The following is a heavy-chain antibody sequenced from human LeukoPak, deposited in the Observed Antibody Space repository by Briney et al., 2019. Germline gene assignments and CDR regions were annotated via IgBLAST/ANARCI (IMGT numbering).Heavy chain of an antibody. V-gene: IGHV4-59*01. D-gene: IGHD3-22*01. CDR3: ARTYYYDSSGYFIFDY. Sequence: SETLSLTCTVSGGSISSYYWSWIRQPPGKGLEWIGYIYYSGSTNYNPSLKSRVTISVDTSKNQFSLKLSSVTAADTAVYYCARTYYYDSSGYFIFDYWGQGTLVTVSS. CDR1: GGSISSYY. J-gene: IGHJ4*02. CDR2: IYYSGST.